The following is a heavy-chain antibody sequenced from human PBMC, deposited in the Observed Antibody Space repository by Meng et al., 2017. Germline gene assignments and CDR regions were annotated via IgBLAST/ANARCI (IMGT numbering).Heavy chain of an antibody. CDR1: GFTFDDYA. CDR3: AKDSCSGGSCYIGLLGAFDI. CDR2: ISWNSGSI. D-gene: IGHD2-15*01. Sequence: LSLTCAASGFTFDDYAMHWVRQAPGKGLEWVSGISWNSGSIGYADSVKGRFTISRDNAKNSLYLQMNSLRAEDTALYYCAKDSCSGGSCYIGLLGAFDIWGHGTMVTVSS. J-gene: IGHJ3*02. V-gene: IGHV3-9*01.